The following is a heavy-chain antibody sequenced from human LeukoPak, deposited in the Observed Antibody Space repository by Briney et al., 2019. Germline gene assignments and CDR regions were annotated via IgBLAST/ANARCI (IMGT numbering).Heavy chain of an antibody. V-gene: IGHV1-2*02. J-gene: IGHJ5*02. CDR3: ARGLGYCSSTSCYNNWFDP. CDR2: INPNSGGT. D-gene: IGHD2-2*02. CDR1: GYTFTGYY. Sequence: ASVKVSCKASGYTFTGYYMHWVRQAPGQGLEWMGWINPNSGGTNYAQKFQGRVTMTRDTSISTAYMELSRLRSDDTAVYYCARGLGYCSSTSCYNNWFDPWGQGTLVTVSS.